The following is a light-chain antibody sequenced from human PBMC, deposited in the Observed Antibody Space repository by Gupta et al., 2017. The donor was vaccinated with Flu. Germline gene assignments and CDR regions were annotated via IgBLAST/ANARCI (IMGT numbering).Light chain of an antibody. CDR3: QQAYSFPRT. CDR2: EAS. Sequence: PSSVSASVGDRVNITCRASQGIDFWLGWYQQKSGRAPNLLIYEASSLRSGVPPRFRGSESDTEFTLTISGLQPEDFATYYCQQAYSFPRTFGQGIRVEMK. CDR1: QGIDFW. V-gene: IGKV1-12*01. J-gene: IGKJ1*01.